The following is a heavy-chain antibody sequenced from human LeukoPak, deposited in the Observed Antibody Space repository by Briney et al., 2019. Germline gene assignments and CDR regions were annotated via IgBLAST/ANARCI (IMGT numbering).Heavy chain of an antibody. CDR1: GGSFSGYY. J-gene: IGHJ5*02. CDR2: INHSGST. Sequence: PSETLSLTCAVYGGSFSGYYWSWIRQPPGKGLEWIGEINHSGSTNYNPSLKSRVTISVDTSKNQFSLKLSSVTAADTAVYYCARGPARGMGSWGQGTLVTVSS. CDR3: ARGPARGMGS. D-gene: IGHD2-8*01. V-gene: IGHV4-34*01.